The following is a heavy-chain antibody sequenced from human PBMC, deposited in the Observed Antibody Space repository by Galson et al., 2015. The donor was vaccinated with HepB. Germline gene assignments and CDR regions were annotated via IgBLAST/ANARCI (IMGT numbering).Heavy chain of an antibody. Sequence: SLRLSCAASGFTFSGYAMSWARQAPGKGLEWVSSINGYGGSTYYAASVKGRFTISGDNSKNTVHLQINSLRAEDTAVYYCAKVGLGYCSGGSCYSLDSWGQGTLFTVSS. V-gene: IGHV3-23*01. D-gene: IGHD2-15*01. CDR1: GFTFSGYA. CDR2: INGYGGST. J-gene: IGHJ4*02. CDR3: AKVGLGYCSGGSCYSLDS.